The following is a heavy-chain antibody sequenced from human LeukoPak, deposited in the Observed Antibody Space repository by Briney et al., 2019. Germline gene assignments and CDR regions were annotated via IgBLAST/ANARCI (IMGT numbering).Heavy chain of an antibody. V-gene: IGHV4-34*01. Sequence: SETLSLTCAVYGGSFSGYYWSWIRQPPGKGLEWIGEINHSGSTNYNPSLKSRVTISVDTSKNQFSLKLSSVTAADTAVYYCAREDRMATAADYYYYHYMDVWGKGTTVTVSS. J-gene: IGHJ6*03. CDR2: INHSGST. CDR3: AREDRMATAADYYYYHYMDV. CDR1: GGSFSGYY. D-gene: IGHD5-12*01.